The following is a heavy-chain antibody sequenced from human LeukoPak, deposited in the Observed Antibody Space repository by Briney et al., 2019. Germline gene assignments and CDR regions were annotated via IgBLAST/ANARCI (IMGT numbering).Heavy chain of an antibody. CDR2: IYPGDSDT. J-gene: IGHJ4*02. V-gene: IGHV5-51*01. CDR1: GYSFTSYW. CDR3: ARSPRILGFDY. Sequence: GESLKISCKGSGYSFTSYWIGWVRQMPGEGLEWMGIIYPGDSDTRYSPSFQGQVTISADKSISTAYLQWSSRKASDTAMYYCARSPRILGFDYWGQGTLVTVSS. D-gene: IGHD2-15*01.